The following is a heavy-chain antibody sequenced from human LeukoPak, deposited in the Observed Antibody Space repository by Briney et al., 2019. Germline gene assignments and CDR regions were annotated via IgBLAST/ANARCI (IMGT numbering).Heavy chain of an antibody. D-gene: IGHD3-10*01. Sequence: PGGSLRLSCAASGFTFSSYGMHWVRQAPGKGLEWVAVISYDGSNKYYADSVKGRFTISRDNAKNSLYLQMNSLRAEDTAVYYCARSERHLRSGSYYNDPHPSPFDYWGQGTLVTVSS. V-gene: IGHV3-30*03. CDR1: GFTFSSYG. J-gene: IGHJ4*02. CDR3: ARSERHLRSGSYYNDPHPSPFDY. CDR2: ISYDGSNK.